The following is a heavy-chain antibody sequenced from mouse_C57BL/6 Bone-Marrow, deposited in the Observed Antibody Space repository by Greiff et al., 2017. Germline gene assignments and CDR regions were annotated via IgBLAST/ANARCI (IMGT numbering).Heavy chain of an antibody. Sequence: QVQLQQSGPELVKPGASVKISCKASGYAFSSSWMNWVKQRPGKGLEWIGRIYPGDGDTNYNGKFKGKATLTADKSSSTAYMQLSSLTSEDSAVYFCARTGEKTAQRFAYWGQGTLVTVSA. CDR2: IYPGDGDT. CDR1: GYAFSSSW. CDR3: ARTGEKTAQRFAY. D-gene: IGHD3-2*02. V-gene: IGHV1-82*01. J-gene: IGHJ3*01.